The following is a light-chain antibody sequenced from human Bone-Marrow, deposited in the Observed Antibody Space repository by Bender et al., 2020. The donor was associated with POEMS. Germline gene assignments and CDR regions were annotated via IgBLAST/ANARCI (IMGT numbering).Light chain of an antibody. CDR2: EDD. Sequence: FTLTQPHSMSESPGKTVTISCSRSSGDIASNFVHWYQQRPGSAPVTLIYEDDQRPSGVPDRFSGSLDGSSNSASLTISDLRTEDEADYYCQSYDNNNEWILGGGTKLTV. J-gene: IGLJ2*01. V-gene: IGLV6-57*03. CDR3: QSYDNNNEWI. CDR1: SGDIASNF.